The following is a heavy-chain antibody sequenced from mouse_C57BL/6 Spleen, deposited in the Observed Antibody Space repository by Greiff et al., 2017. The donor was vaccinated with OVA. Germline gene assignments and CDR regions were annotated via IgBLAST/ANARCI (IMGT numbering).Heavy chain of an antibody. CDR3: ARKGNLYYAMDY. Sequence: QVQLQQSGTELVKPGASVKLSCKASGYTFTSYWMHWVKQRPGQGLEWIGNINPSNGGTNYNEKFKSKATLTVDKSSSTAYMQLSSLTSEDSAVYYCARKGNLYYAMDYWGQGTSVTVSS. V-gene: IGHV1-53*01. CDR1: GYTFTSYW. J-gene: IGHJ4*01. D-gene: IGHD2-1*01. CDR2: INPSNGGT.